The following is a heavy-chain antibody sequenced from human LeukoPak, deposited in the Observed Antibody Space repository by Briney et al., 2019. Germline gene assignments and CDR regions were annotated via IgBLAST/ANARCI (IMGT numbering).Heavy chain of an antibody. D-gene: IGHD2-15*01. Sequence: SETLSLTCTVSGGSISSYYWSWIRQPPGKGLEWIGYIYYSGSTNYNPSLKSRVTISVDTSKNQFSLKLTSVTAADTAAYYCARTMEGYCSGGSCYQYSYYMDVWGKGTTVTVSS. CDR2: IYYSGST. CDR3: ARTMEGYCSGGSCYQYSYYMDV. J-gene: IGHJ6*03. V-gene: IGHV4-59*01. CDR1: GGSISSYY.